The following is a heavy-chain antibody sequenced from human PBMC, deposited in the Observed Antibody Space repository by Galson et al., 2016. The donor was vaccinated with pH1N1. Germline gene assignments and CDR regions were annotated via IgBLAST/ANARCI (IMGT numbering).Heavy chain of an antibody. Sequence: SLRLSCAASGFTFSHCWMSWVRQAPGKGLEWVANIKENGSEKYYLDSVKGRFTISRDNAKHSVSLQLDSLRAEDAAVYFCGRERSSTWYEMDYWGQGTLVTVSS. CDR3: GRERSSTWYEMDY. J-gene: IGHJ4*02. D-gene: IGHD6-13*01. CDR2: IKENGSEK. CDR1: GFTFSHCW. V-gene: IGHV3-7*01.